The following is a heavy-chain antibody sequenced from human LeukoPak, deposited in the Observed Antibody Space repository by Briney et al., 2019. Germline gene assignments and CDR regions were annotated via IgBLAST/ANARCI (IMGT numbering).Heavy chain of an antibody. CDR3: ASEHDFPFDY. Sequence: ASVKVSCKASGGTVSSYAISWVRQAPGQGLEWMGGIIPIFGTANYAQKFQGRVTITTDESTSTAYMELSSLRSEDTAVYYCASEHDFPFDYWGQGPLVTVSS. J-gene: IGHJ4*02. CDR1: GGTVSSYA. D-gene: IGHD2/OR15-2a*01. CDR2: IIPIFGTA. V-gene: IGHV1-69*05.